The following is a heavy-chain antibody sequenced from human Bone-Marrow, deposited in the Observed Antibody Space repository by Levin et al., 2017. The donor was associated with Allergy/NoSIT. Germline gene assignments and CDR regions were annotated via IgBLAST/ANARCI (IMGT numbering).Heavy chain of an antibody. Sequence: GGSLRLSCAASGFTFSNYGLHWVRQAPGKGLEWVAVTRYDESKTYYADSVKGRFTISRDNSKNTLYLQMNGLRVEDTAIYYCARDQSPYSNYVANWFDHWGQGTLVTVSS. CDR3: ARDQSPYSNYVANWFDH. CDR2: TRYDESKT. V-gene: IGHV3-33*01. J-gene: IGHJ5*02. D-gene: IGHD4-11*01. CDR1: GFTFSNYG.